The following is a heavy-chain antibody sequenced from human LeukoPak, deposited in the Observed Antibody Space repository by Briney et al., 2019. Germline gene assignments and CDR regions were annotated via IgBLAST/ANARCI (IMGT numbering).Heavy chain of an antibody. Sequence: GGSLRLSCEASGFIFSSYWMTLVRQAPGKGLEWVANIRQDGSEKHYVDSVKGRFTISRDNAKNSLYLQMNILRAEDTAVYYCARDKYCSSKWGQGTLVTVSS. V-gene: IGHV3-7*01. CDR2: IRQDGSEK. J-gene: IGHJ4*02. D-gene: IGHD2-2*01. CDR1: GFIFSSYW. CDR3: ARDKYCSSK.